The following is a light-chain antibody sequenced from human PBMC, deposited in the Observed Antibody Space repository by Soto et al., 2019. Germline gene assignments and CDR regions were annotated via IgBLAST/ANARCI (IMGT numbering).Light chain of an antibody. J-gene: IGKJ2*01. Sequence: DIQMTQSPSSLSSSVGDRVTITCRASQNIYSFLKWYQQKPGTATKILIYAASNLQRGVPSKFSGSGSGTDFTLTISSLQPDDFATYDCQHSYTLPYTFGQGTKLEI. CDR3: QHSYTLPYT. CDR1: QNIYSF. V-gene: IGKV1-39*01. CDR2: AAS.